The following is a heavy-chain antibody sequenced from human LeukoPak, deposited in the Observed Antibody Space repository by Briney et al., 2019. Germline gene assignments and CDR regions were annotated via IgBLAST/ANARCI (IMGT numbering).Heavy chain of an antibody. CDR3: AKAGIAARLLSLYFDY. CDR2: ISGSGGST. D-gene: IGHD6-6*01. J-gene: IGHJ4*02. CDR1: GFTFSSYA. Sequence: GGSLRLSCAASGFTFSSYAMSWVRQAPGKGLEWASAISGSGGSTYYADSVKGRFTISRDNSNNTLYLQMNSLRAEDTAVYYCAKAGIAARLLSLYFDYWGQGTLVTVSS. V-gene: IGHV3-23*01.